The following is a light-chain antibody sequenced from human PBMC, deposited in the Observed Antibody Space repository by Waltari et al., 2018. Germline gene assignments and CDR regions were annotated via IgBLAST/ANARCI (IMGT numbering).Light chain of an antibody. CDR3: SSYAHNNHFV. Sequence: QSALTQPPSATGSPGQSVTISCPGTNSDVGAYNYVSWYQQHPGKVPKLLIYEVTKRPSGVPDRFSGSKSGNTASLTVSGLQADDEADYYCSSYAHNNHFVFGTGTKVTVL. J-gene: IGLJ1*01. CDR2: EVT. CDR1: NSDVGAYNY. V-gene: IGLV2-8*01.